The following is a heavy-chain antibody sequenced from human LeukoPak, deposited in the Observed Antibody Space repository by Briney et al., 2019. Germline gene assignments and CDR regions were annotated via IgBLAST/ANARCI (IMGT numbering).Heavy chain of an antibody. CDR1: VFNFRTSG. J-gene: IGHJ4*02. V-gene: IGHV3-30*18. CDR3: AKAVSKNFEY. Sequence: GGSLRLSCSASVFNFRTSGIHWVRETPGKGLEWVAVISEDGTYTAHGDSVKGRFTISRYNFKNMVYLKMNSLKPEDTALYYCAKAVSKNFEYWGQGTLVTVSS. CDR2: ISEDGTYT. D-gene: IGHD5/OR15-5a*01.